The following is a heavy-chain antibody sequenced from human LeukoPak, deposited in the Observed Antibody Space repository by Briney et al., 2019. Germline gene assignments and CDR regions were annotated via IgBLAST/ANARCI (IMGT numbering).Heavy chain of an antibody. CDR2: ISGSGYTT. Sequence: GGSLRLSCAASGFTFTTFAMNWVRQAPGKGLEWVSVISGSGYTTHYADSVKGRFTISRDNSKNTLYLQMNSLRVEDTAVYYCARDSGYSSDDAYWGQGTLVTVSS. D-gene: IGHD5-12*01. CDR1: GFTFTTFA. V-gene: IGHV3-23*01. CDR3: ARDSGYSSDDAY. J-gene: IGHJ4*02.